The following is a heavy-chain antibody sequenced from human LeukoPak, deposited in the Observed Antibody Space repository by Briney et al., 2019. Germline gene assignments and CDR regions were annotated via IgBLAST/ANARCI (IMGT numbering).Heavy chain of an antibody. V-gene: IGHV3-23*01. CDR2: ISGSGGSR. Sequence: GGSLRVSCAASGFTFSSYAMSWVRQAPGKGLEWVSAISGSGGSRYHADSVKGRFSISRDNSKNTLYLQMNSLRAEDTAVYYCAKGSYYDFWSGYYGFDYWGQGTLVTVSS. CDR1: GFTFSSYA. CDR3: AKGSYYDFWSGYYGFDY. D-gene: IGHD3-3*01. J-gene: IGHJ4*02.